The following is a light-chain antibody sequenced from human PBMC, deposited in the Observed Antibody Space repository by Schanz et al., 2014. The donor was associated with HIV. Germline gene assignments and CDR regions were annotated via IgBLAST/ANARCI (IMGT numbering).Light chain of an antibody. V-gene: IGKV4-1*01. CDR3: QQYHSIPRT. CDR1: QTISYTSNNQNY. Sequence: DIVLTQSPDSLAVSLGERATIHCKSSQTISYTSNNQNYLAWYQQKPGQPPKLLIYWASIRESGVPDRFSGSGSGTDFTLTISSLQAEDVAVYYCQQYHSIPRTFGQGTKVEIK. J-gene: IGKJ1*01. CDR2: WAS.